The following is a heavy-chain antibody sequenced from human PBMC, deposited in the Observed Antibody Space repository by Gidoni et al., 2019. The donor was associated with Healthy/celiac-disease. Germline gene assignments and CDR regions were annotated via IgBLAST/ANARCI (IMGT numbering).Heavy chain of an antibody. CDR3: ARASLYYYDSSGYDDAFDI. J-gene: IGHJ3*02. Sequence: QVQLVQSGAEVKKPGASVKVSCKASGYTFTSYDINWVRQATGQGLEWMGWMNPNSGNTGYAQKFQGRVTMTRNTSISTAYMELSSLRSEDTAVYYGARASLYYYDSSGYDDAFDIWGQGTMVTVSS. CDR1: GYTFTSYD. CDR2: MNPNSGNT. D-gene: IGHD3-22*01. V-gene: IGHV1-8*01.